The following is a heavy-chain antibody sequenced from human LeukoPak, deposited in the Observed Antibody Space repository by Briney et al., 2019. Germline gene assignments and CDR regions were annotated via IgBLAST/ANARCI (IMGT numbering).Heavy chain of an antibody. V-gene: IGHV1-69*05. CDR2: IIPIFGTA. CDR1: GGTFSSYA. D-gene: IGHD6-19*01. J-gene: IGHJ4*02. Sequence: SVKVSCKASGGTFSSYAISWVRQAPGQGLEWMGGIIPIFGTANYAQKFQGRVTITTDESTSTAYMELSSLRSEDTAVYYCARGDSSGGYPRYYFDYWGQGTLVTVSS. CDR3: ARGDSSGGYPRYYFDY.